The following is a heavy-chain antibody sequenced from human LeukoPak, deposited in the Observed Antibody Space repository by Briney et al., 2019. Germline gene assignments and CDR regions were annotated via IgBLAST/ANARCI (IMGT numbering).Heavy chain of an antibody. Sequence: GGSLRLSCAASGFTFSSYWMHWVRQAPGKGLVWVSRINSDGSSTSYADSVKGRFTIPRDNAKNTLYLQMNRLRAEDAAVYYCAKAPVTTCSGAYCYPFDYWGQGTLVTVSS. V-gene: IGHV3-74*01. J-gene: IGHJ4*02. CDR3: AKAPVTTCSGAYCYPFDY. D-gene: IGHD2-21*01. CDR1: GFTFSSYW. CDR2: INSDGSST.